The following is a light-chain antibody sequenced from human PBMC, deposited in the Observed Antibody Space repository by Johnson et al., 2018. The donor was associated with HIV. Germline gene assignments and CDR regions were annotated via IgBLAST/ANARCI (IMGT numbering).Light chain of an antibody. CDR3: GTWDNGLSAYV. CDR2: DID. V-gene: IGLV1-51*01. CDR1: SSNIGNNY. Sequence: QSVLTQPPSVSAAPGQKVTISCSGSSSNIGNNYVSWYQQLPGTAPKLLIYDIDKRPSGIPDRFSGSQSGTSATLDISGLPTGDEADYYCGTWDNGLSAYVFGTGTKVTVL. J-gene: IGLJ1*01.